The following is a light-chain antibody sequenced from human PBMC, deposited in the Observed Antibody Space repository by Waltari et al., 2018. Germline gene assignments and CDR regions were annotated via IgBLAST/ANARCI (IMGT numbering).Light chain of an antibody. CDR1: QGISRY. J-gene: IGKJ2*03. Sequence: RVTITCRASQGISRYLAWYQQKAGKAPDLLIYTASSLQSGVPSRFSGSGSGTEFTLTINSLQPEDFAVYYCQQRNSYPYSFGQGTKVEIK. CDR2: TAS. CDR3: QQRNSYPYS. V-gene: IGKV1-9*01.